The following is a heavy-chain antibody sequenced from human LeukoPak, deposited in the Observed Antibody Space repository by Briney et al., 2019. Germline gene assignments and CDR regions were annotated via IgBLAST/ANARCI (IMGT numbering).Heavy chain of an antibody. D-gene: IGHD5-18*01. Sequence: ASETLSLTCTVSGGSISSGGYSWSWIRQHPGKGLEWIGYIYYSGSTYYNPSLKSRVTISVDTSKNQFSLKLSSVTAADTAVYYCARGRGYSYGVFDYWGQGTLVTVSS. J-gene: IGHJ4*02. CDR1: GGSISSGGYS. CDR2: IYYSGST. V-gene: IGHV4-31*03. CDR3: ARGRGYSYGVFDY.